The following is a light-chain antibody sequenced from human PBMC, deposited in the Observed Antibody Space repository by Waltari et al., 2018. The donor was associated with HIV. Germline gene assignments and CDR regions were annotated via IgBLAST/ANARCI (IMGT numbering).Light chain of an antibody. V-gene: IGLV2-23*02. CDR2: DVT. Sequence: QSALTQPASVSGSPGQSITISCTGTIGDVGAYNYVSWYQQHPNNAPKLMIYDVTKRPSGVSIRFSGSKSGNTASLTLSGLQAEDEADYYCCSYAGDTTFVFGTGTKVTVL. J-gene: IGLJ1*01. CDR1: IGDVGAYNY. CDR3: CSYAGDTTFV.